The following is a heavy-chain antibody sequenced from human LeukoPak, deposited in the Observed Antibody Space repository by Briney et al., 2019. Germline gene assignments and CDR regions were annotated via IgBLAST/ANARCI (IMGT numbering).Heavy chain of an antibody. CDR3: ARGGYDQYYYYYYMDV. D-gene: IGHD5-12*01. J-gene: IGHJ6*03. CDR2: IYTSGST. V-gene: IGHV4-4*07. CDR1: GASISRYQ. Sequence: SETLSLTCTVSGASISRYQWSWIRQPAGKGLEWLGRIYTSGSTDYNPSLRSRVTISVDTSKNQFSLKLSSVTAADTAVYYCARGGYDQYYYYYYMDVWGKGTTVTISS.